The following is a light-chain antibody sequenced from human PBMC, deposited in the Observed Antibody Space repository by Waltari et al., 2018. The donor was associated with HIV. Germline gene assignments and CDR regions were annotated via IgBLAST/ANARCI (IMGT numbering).Light chain of an antibody. J-gene: IGLJ1*01. CDR2: DVS. Sequence: QSALTHPASVSGSPGQSVTISCTGSSSAIGPYTSVSCYQQHPGKAPKLIIYDVSNRPSGVSDRFSGSKSGNTASLTISGLQAEDEADYFCKSKTSSSTPCVFGTGTKVAVL. V-gene: IGLV2-14*03. CDR1: SSAIGPYTS. CDR3: KSKTSSSTPCV.